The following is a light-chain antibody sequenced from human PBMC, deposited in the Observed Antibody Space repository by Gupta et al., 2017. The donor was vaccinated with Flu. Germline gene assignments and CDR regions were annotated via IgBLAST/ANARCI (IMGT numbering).Light chain of an antibody. CDR1: SRHKSYA. CDR2: LNGDGSQ. Sequence: QVTLTQPPSASASLGASVKLTCTLSSRHKSYAIAWHQQQPGRGPRFLLRLNGDGSQTKGDGIPDRFSGSASGADRFLTIFGLQSEDEAVYYCQTWGTGIPKVFGGGTKLTVL. CDR3: QTWGTGIPKV. J-gene: IGLJ3*02. V-gene: IGLV4-69*01.